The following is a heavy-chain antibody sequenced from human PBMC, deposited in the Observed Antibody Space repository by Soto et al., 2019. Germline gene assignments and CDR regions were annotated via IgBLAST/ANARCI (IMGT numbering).Heavy chain of an antibody. D-gene: IGHD5-12*01. J-gene: IGHJ6*02. CDR2: INPSGGST. Sequence: ASVKVSCKASGCTFTSYYMHWVRQAPGQGLEWMGIINPSGGSTSYAQKFQGRVTMTRDTSTSTVYMELSSLRSEDTAVYYCARDMMVATITPYYYYGMDVWGQGTTVTVSS. V-gene: IGHV1-46*01. CDR1: GCTFTSYY. CDR3: ARDMMVATITPYYYYGMDV.